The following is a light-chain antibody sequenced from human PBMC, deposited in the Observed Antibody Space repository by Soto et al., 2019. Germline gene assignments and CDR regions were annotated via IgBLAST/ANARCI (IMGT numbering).Light chain of an antibody. CDR1: SSDVGAYDY. V-gene: IGLV2-14*01. CDR3: SSYTVVSTLI. J-gene: IGLJ2*01. CDR2: EVS. Sequence: QSALTQPASVSGSPGQSITISCTGTSSDVGAYDYVSWYQQHPGKAPELIIYEVSNRPSGVSLRFSGSKSGSTASLTISGLQAEDEADYYCSSYTVVSTLIFGGGTKLTV.